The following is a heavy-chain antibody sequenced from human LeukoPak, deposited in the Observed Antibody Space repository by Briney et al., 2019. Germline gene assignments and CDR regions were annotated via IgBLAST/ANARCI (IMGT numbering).Heavy chain of an antibody. J-gene: IGHJ4*02. V-gene: IGHV1-18*01. CDR3: AREACAHCTIDY. D-gene: IGHD1-1*01. CDR2: ISAYNGNA. CDR1: GYTFSSYA. Sequence: ASVRVSCKASGYTFSSYAITWVRQAPGQGLQWMGWISAYNGNAKSAQNVQGRVTMTTDRSTTTAYMELTSLTSDDTAIYYCAREACAHCTIDYWGQGTLVTVSS.